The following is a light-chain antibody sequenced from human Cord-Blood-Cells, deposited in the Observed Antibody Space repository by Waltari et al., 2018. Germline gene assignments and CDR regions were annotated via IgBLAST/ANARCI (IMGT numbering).Light chain of an antibody. J-gene: IGLJ1*01. V-gene: IGLV2-14*01. CDR3: RSYTSSSTLV. CDR2: DVS. Sequence: QSALTQPASVSGSPGQSITIPCTGTRRDVGGYNYVSWYQQHPGKATKLMIYDVSNRPSGVSNRFSGSKSGNTASLTISGLQAEDEADYYCRSYTSSSTLVFGTGTKVTVL. CDR1: RRDVGGYNY.